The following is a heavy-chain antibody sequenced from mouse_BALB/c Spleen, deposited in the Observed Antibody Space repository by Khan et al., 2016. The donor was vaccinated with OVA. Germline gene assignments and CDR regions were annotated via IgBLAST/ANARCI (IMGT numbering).Heavy chain of an antibody. CDR2: IYPGTGNT. J-gene: IGHJ4*01. Sequence: QVQLQQSGTELARPGASVKLSCKASGYTFADFYINWVKQRTGQGLEWIGEIYPGTGNTYYNENFKGKAALTSDKSSSTAYMHLSSLTSEDSAVYYCSRWGCHYKYYYALDYWGQGTSVTVSS. V-gene: IGHV1-77*01. CDR3: SRWGCHYKYYYALDY. D-gene: IGHD1-1*01. CDR1: GYTFADFY.